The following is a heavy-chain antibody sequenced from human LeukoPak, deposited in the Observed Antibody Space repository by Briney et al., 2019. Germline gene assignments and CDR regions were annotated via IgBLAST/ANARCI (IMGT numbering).Heavy chain of an antibody. Sequence: GGSLRLSCAASGFMFSDSAMSWVRQAPGKGLEWVSLISFSGGSTYYADSVKGWFTLSRDNSKDTLYLQMNILRAEDTAIYYCARDIELSTWGLGTMVTVSS. CDR2: ISFSGGST. J-gene: IGHJ3*01. V-gene: IGHV3-23*01. CDR1: GFMFSDSA. D-gene: IGHD3-16*02. CDR3: ARDIELST.